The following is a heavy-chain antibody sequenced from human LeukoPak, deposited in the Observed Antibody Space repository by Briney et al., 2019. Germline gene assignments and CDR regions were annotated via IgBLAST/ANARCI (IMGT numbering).Heavy chain of an antibody. J-gene: IGHJ4*02. CDR2: IYYGGST. Sequence: SETLSLTCTASGGSITSDYWSWVRQPPGKGLEWVGYIYYGGSTNYNLSLKSRVTISVDPSKKQFSLGLRSVTAADTAVYYCARLIPYYFDYWGQGTLVTVSS. CDR1: GGSITSDY. CDR3: ARLIPYYFDY. V-gene: IGHV4-59*01.